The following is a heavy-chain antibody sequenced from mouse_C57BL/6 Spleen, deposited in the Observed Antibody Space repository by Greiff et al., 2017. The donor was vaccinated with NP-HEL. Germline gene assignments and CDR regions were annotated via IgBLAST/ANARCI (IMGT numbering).Heavy chain of an antibody. CDR3: TRSTGRDGYWYFDV. Sequence: VKLQESGAELVRPGASVTLSCKASGYTFTDYEMHWVKQTPVHGLEWIGAIDPETGGTAYNQKFKGKAILTADKSSSTAYMELRSLTSEDSAVYYCTRSTGRDGYWYFDVWGTGTTVTVSS. CDR1: GYTFTDYE. CDR2: IDPETGGT. V-gene: IGHV1-15*01. J-gene: IGHJ1*03. D-gene: IGHD4-1*02.